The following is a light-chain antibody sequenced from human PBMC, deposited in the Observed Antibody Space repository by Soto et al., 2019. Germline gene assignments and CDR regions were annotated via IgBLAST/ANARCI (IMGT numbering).Light chain of an antibody. CDR3: SSYTSSSTLYV. V-gene: IGLV2-14*01. Sequence: SVLTQPASVSGSPGQSITISCTGNSSDVGGYNYVSWYQQHPGKAPKLMIYDVSNRPSGVSNRFSGPKSGNTASLTISGLQAEDEADYYCSSYTSSSTLYVFGTGTKVTVL. CDR2: DVS. CDR1: SSDVGGYNY. J-gene: IGLJ1*01.